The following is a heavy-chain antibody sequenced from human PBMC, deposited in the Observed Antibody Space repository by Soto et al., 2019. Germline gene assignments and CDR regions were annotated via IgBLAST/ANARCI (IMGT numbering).Heavy chain of an antibody. J-gene: IGHJ6*03. V-gene: IGHV4-59*08. CDR1: GGSISSYY. CDR2: IYYSGNT. CDR3: ARLDGYYGYLDV. Sequence: QVQLQESGPGLVKPSETLSLTCTVSGGSISSYYWTWIRQPPGKGLEWIGYIYYSGNTNYNPSLRRRVTISVATSKTQFSLKSSSVAAAATGVCYCARLDGYYGYLDVWGKGTSVTVSS. D-gene: IGHD3-3*01.